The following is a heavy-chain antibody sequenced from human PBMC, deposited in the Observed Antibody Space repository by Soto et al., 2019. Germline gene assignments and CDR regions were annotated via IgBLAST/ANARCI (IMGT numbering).Heavy chain of an antibody. D-gene: IGHD6-19*01. Sequence: ESGGDLVQPGGSLRLXCAASGFTFSTYSMNWVRQAPGKGLEWVSSISSSSTIYYADSVKGRFTISRDNVQNSLYLQMHSLRAEDTAVYYCARDRGSGWTFDYWGQGTLVTVSS. V-gene: IGHV3-48*01. J-gene: IGHJ4*02. CDR3: ARDRGSGWTFDY. CDR1: GFTFSTYS. CDR2: ISSSSTI.